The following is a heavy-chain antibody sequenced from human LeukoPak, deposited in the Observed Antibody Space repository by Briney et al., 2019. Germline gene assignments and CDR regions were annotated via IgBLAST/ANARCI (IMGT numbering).Heavy chain of an antibody. CDR3: AKDSFGDIVATTINFDY. CDR2: IRRSGENT. Sequence: GGSLRLSCAASGFTFSSYDMSWVRQAPGRGLEWVSSIRRSGENTYYGDAVKGRFTISRDNSKNTVYLQMNNMRVDDTAVYYCAKDSFGDIVATTINFDYWGQGTLVTVSS. D-gene: IGHD5-12*01. CDR1: GFTFSSYD. J-gene: IGHJ4*02. V-gene: IGHV3-23*01.